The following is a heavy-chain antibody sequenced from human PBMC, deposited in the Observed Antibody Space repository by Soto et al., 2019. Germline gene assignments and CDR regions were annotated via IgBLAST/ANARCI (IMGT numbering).Heavy chain of an antibody. V-gene: IGHV3-21*01. Sequence: GGSLRLSCAASGFTFSSYSMNWVRQAPGKGLEWVSSISSSSSYIYYADSVKGRFTISRDNAKNSLYLQMNSLRAEDTAVYYCATPPSSPRDITGTGGSAFDIWGQGTMVTVSS. CDR1: GFTFSSYS. CDR2: ISSSSSYI. D-gene: IGHD1-20*01. J-gene: IGHJ3*02. CDR3: ATPPSSPRDITGTGGSAFDI.